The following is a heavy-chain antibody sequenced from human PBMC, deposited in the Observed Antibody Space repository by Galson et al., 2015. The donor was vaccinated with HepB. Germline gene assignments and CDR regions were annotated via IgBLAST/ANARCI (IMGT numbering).Heavy chain of an antibody. D-gene: IGHD3-10*01. J-gene: IGHJ6*02. CDR1: GFTFSSYW. CDR2: IKEDGIEK. CDR3: ARDGSFGYYYNYYGLDV. V-gene: IGHV3-7*01. Sequence: SLRLSCAASGFTFSSYWMSWVRQAPGKGLEWVANIKEDGIEKYYVDSVKGRFIISRDNTKNTLYLQMNSLRAEDTAVYYWARDGSFGYYYNYYGLDVWGQGTTVTVSS.